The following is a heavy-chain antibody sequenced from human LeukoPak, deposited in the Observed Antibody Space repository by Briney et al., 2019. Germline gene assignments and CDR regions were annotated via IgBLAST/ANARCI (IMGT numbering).Heavy chain of an antibody. CDR2: IIPIFGTA. CDR3: ARATRPDTAMAPFDY. CDR1: EGTFSSYA. V-gene: IGHV1-69*13. D-gene: IGHD5-18*01. J-gene: IGHJ4*02. Sequence: GASVKVSCKASEGTFSSYAISWVRQAPGQGLEWMGGIIPIFGTANYAQKFQGRVTITADESTSTAYMELSSLRSEDTAVYYCARATRPDTAMAPFDYWGQGTLVTVSS.